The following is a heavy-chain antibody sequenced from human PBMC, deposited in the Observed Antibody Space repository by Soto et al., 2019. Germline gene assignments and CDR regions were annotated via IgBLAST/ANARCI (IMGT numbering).Heavy chain of an antibody. D-gene: IGHD3-3*01. V-gene: IGHV4-59*01. CDR2: IYYSGST. J-gene: IGHJ4*02. CDR1: GGSISSYY. Sequence: SETLSLTCTVSGGSISSYYWSWIRQPPGKGLEWIGYIYYSGSTNYNPSLKSRVTISVDTSKNQFSLKLSSVTAADTAVYYCASLRGDFWSGSTYYFDYWGQGTLVTVSS. CDR3: ASLRGDFWSGSTYYFDY.